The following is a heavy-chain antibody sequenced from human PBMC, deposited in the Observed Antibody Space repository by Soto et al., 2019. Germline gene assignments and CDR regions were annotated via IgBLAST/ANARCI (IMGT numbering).Heavy chain of an antibody. CDR2: IKQDGSEK. CDR1: GFTFSSYW. J-gene: IGHJ4*02. Sequence: GGSLRLSCAASGFTFSSYWMSWVRQAPGKGLEWVANIKQDGSEKYYVDSVKGRFTISRDNPKNSLYLQMNSLRAEDTAVYYCARDRPRRYSSGGSLPDYWGQGTLVTVSS. D-gene: IGHD6-19*01. CDR3: ARDRPRRYSSGGSLPDY. V-gene: IGHV3-7*01.